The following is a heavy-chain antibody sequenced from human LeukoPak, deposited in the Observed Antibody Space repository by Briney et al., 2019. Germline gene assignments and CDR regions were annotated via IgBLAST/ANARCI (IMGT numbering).Heavy chain of an antibody. Sequence: PGGSLRLSCAASGFTFSSYAMSWVRQAPGKGLEWVSAISGSGGSTYYADSVKGRFTISRDNSKNTLYLQMNSLRAEDTAVYYCAKGSWPFYYDRGGYYLNYYYYYGMDVWGQGTTVTVSS. V-gene: IGHV3-23*01. J-gene: IGHJ6*02. CDR2: ISGSGGST. CDR3: AKGSWPFYYDRGGYYLNYYYYYGMDV. CDR1: GFTFSSYA. D-gene: IGHD3-22*01.